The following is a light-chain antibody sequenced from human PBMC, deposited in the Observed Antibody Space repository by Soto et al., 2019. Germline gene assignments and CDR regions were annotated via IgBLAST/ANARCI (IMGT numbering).Light chain of an antibody. Sequence: QAVVTQPPSVSGAPGQRVTISCTGSNSDLGAGYDVHWYQHLPGAAPKVVIYANSHRPSGVPDRFSGSKSGTSASLAITGLQAEDEADYYCQSYDSRLSGSVFGGGTKLTVL. V-gene: IGLV1-40*01. CDR3: QSYDSRLSGSV. J-gene: IGLJ2*01. CDR1: NSDLGAGYD. CDR2: ANS.